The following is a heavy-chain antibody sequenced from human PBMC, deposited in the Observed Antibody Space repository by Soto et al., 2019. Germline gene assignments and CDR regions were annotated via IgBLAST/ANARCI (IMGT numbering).Heavy chain of an antibody. V-gene: IGHV3-74*02. CDR1: GFTFSSYW. CDR3: ANGGSRNWYLDF. J-gene: IGHJ2*01. D-gene: IGHD2-15*01. Sequence: EVQLVESGGGLVQPGGSLRLSCAASGFTFSSYWMRWVRQAPGKGLVWVSSINSDGSATSYADSVKGPFTISRDKAKNKLQLHINRLGAEDMYVYECANGGSRNWYLDFWGRGSLVTVSS. CDR2: INSDGSAT.